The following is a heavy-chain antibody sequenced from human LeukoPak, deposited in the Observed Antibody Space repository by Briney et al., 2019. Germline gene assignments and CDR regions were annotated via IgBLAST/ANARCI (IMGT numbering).Heavy chain of an antibody. CDR1: GGSISSYF. D-gene: IGHD2-2*01. CDR2: IHSSETT. J-gene: IGHJ6*03. Sequence: SETLSLTCTVSGGSISSYFWTWIRQPAGKGLEWIGRIHSSETTIYSPSLKSRVTMSLDMAKNQFSLKVTSVTAADTAVYYCAARGYIVVVPAAKGGGPDNYYYYMNVWGKGTTVTISS. CDR3: AARGYIVVVPAAKGGGPDNYYYYMNV. V-gene: IGHV4-4*07.